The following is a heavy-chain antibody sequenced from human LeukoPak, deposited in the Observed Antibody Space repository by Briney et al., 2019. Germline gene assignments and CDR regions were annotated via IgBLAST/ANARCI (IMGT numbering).Heavy chain of an antibody. CDR1: GFTFSGSA. Sequence: GGSLRLSCVVSGFTFSGSAVHWVRQAPGKGLEWISYIDSDTYGNTIYYPHTVKGRFTISRDNAKNSLYLQMDSLRDEDTAVYYCARDRDYAFDYWGQGTLVTVSS. J-gene: IGHJ4*02. CDR3: ARDRDYAFDY. CDR2: IDSDTYGNTI. V-gene: IGHV3-48*02. D-gene: IGHD4-17*01.